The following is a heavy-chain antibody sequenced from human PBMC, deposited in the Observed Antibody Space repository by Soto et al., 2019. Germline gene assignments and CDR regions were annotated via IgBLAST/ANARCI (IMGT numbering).Heavy chain of an antibody. CDR1: GFTFSSYS. Sequence: LRLSCAASGFTFSSYSMNWVRQAPGKGLEWVSSISSSSSYIYYADSVKGRFTISRDNAKNSLYLQMNSLRAEDTAVYYCARDPALRYFDNPTLGAEYYYYGMDVWGQGTTVTVSS. CDR2: ISSSSSYI. D-gene: IGHD3-9*01. J-gene: IGHJ6*02. CDR3: ARDPALRYFDNPTLGAEYYYYGMDV. V-gene: IGHV3-21*01.